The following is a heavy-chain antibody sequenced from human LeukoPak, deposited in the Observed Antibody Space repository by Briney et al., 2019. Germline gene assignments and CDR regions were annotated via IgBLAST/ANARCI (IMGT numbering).Heavy chain of an antibody. CDR2: IYPGDSDT. CDR3: SRLLVASPQTSAGFDY. J-gene: IGHJ4*02. CDR1: GYSFTSYW. Sequence: GESLKISCKGSGYSFTSYWIGWVRQMPGKGLEWMGSIYPGDSDTRYSPSFQGQVTISADKSISTAYLQWSSLKASDTAMYYCSRLLVASPQTSAGFDYWGQGTLVTVSS. D-gene: IGHD5-12*01. V-gene: IGHV5-51*01.